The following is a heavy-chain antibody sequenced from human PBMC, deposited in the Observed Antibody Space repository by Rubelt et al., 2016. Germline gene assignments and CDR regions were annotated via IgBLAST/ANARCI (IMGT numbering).Heavy chain of an antibody. Sequence: QVQLQESGPGLVKPSETLSLTCTVSGGSVSSGSYYWSWIRQPPGKGLEWIGYIYYSGSTNYNPSLKIRVTISVDTSKNQFSLKLSSVTAADTAVYYCARVHIAAAGTIFDYWGQGTLVTVSS. CDR1: GGSVSSGSYY. CDR3: ARVHIAAAGTIFDY. J-gene: IGHJ4*02. CDR2: IYYSGST. V-gene: IGHV4-61*01. D-gene: IGHD6-13*01.